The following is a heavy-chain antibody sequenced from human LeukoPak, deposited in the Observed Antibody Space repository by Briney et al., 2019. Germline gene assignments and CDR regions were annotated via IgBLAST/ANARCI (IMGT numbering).Heavy chain of an antibody. D-gene: IGHD5-18*01. CDR3: ARGGYSYGLGAEYFQH. Sequence: ASVKVSCKASGYTFTGYYMHWVRQAPGQGLEWMGWINPNSGGTNYAQKFQGRVTMTRDTSISTAYMELSRLRSDDTAVYYCARGGYSYGLGAEYFQHWGQGTLVTVSS. V-gene: IGHV1-2*02. J-gene: IGHJ1*01. CDR1: GYTFTGYY. CDR2: INPNSGGT.